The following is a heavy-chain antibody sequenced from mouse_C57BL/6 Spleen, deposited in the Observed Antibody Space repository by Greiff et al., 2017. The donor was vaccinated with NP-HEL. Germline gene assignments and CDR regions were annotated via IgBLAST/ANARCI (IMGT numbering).Heavy chain of an antibody. J-gene: IGHJ2*01. CDR2: IYPRDGST. CDR1: GYTFTDHT. V-gene: IGHV1-78*01. CDR3: AREDYYGSGYFDY. Sequence: VQLQESDAELVKPGASVKISCKVSGYTFTDHTIHWMKQRPEQGLEWIGYIYPRDGSTKYNEKFKGKATLTADKSSSTAYMQLNSLTSEDSAVYFCAREDYYGSGYFDYWGQGTTLTVSS. D-gene: IGHD1-1*01.